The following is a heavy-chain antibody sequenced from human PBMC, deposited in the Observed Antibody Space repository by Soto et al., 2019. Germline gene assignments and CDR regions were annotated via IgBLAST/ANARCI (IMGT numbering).Heavy chain of an antibody. V-gene: IGHV1-2*04. D-gene: IGHD3-10*01. Sequence: ASVKVSCKASGYTFTGYYMHWVRQAPGQGLEWMGWINPNSGGTNYAQKFQGWVTMTRDTSISTAYMELSRLRSDDTAVYYCARVGGFYYLGARGAFDIWGQGTMVTVSS. CDR2: INPNSGGT. CDR3: ARVGGFYYLGARGAFDI. J-gene: IGHJ3*02. CDR1: GYTFTGYY.